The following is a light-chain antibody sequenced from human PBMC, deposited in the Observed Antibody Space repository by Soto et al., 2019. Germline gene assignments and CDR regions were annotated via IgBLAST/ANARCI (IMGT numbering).Light chain of an antibody. CDR1: SSDVGAYDY. J-gene: IGLJ2*01. Sequence: QSALTQPASVSGSRGQSITITCTGTSSDVGAYDYVSWYQQYPGKAPKLLIYDVSNRPSGVSDRFSGSKSGNTASLTISGLQPEDEADYYCCSYTITSTLVFGGGTQLTVL. V-gene: IGLV2-14*03. CDR2: DVS. CDR3: CSYTITSTLV.